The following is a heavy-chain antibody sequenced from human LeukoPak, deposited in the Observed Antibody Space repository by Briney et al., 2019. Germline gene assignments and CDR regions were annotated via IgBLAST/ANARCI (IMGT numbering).Heavy chain of an antibody. CDR3: ARVDEVATIFSYYYGMDV. D-gene: IGHD5-12*01. CDR1: GDTFSSYA. V-gene: IGHV1-69*13. J-gene: IGHJ6*02. Sequence: SVKVSCKASGDTFSSYAISWVRQAPGQGLEWMGGIIPIFGTANYAQKFQGRVTITADESTSTAYMELSSLRSEDTAVYYCARVDEVATIFSYYYGMDVWGQGTTVTVSS. CDR2: IIPIFGTA.